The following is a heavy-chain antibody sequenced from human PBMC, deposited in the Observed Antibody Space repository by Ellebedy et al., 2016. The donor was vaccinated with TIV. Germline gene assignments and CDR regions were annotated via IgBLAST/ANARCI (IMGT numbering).Heavy chain of an antibody. Sequence: SETLSLXCDVSGASISSNYWWNWVRQPPGKGLEWVGYTHYRVISKYNPSLNGRATMSVDTSKNQFSLKLTSVSAPDTAVYYCARLPAIPTSLAWFDPWGQGILVTVSS. CDR3: ARLPAIPTSLAWFDP. CDR2: THYRVIS. J-gene: IGHJ5*02. V-gene: IGHV4-59*08. CDR1: GASISSNYW. D-gene: IGHD2-2*01.